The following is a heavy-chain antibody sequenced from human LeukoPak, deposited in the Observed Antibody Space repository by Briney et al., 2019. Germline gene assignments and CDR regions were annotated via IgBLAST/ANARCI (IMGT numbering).Heavy chain of an antibody. D-gene: IGHD2-2*01. J-gene: IGHJ6*03. CDR3: ARVNSCSSTSCPYYYYYMDV. CDR1: GYSISSGYY. Sequence: PSETLSLTCTVSGYSISSGYYWGWIRQPPGKGLEWIGSIYHSGSTYYNPSLKSRVTISVDTSKNQFSLKLSSVTAADTAVYYCARVNSCSSTSCPYYYYYMDVWDKGTTVTVSS. V-gene: IGHV4-38-2*02. CDR2: IYHSGST.